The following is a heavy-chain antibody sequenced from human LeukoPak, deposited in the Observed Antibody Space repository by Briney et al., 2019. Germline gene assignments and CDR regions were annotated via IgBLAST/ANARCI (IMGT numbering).Heavy chain of an antibody. J-gene: IGHJ5*02. CDR1: GFTFSSYE. CDR2: ISSSGSTI. V-gene: IGHV3-48*03. CDR3: ADLSKAGSGWSDMLPLPIS. D-gene: IGHD6-19*01. Sequence: PGGSLRLSCAASGFTFSSYEMNWVRQAPGKGLEWVSYISSSGSTIYYADSVKGRFTISRDNAKNSLYLQMNSLRAEDTAVYYCADLSKAGSGWSDMLPLPISWGQGTLVTVSS.